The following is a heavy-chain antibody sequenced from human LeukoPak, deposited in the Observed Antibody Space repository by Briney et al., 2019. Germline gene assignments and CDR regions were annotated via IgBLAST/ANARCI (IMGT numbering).Heavy chain of an antibody. CDR1: GGSFGGYY. J-gene: IGHJ6*03. V-gene: IGHV4-34*01. Sequence: PSETLSLTCAVYGGSFGGYYWSWIRQPPGKGLEWIGEINHSGSTNYNPSLKSRVTISVDTSKNQFSLKLSSVTAADTAVYYCARGGRYYDSSGYYYDYYYYYMDVWGKGTTVTVSS. CDR2: INHSGST. CDR3: ARGGRYYDSSGYYYDYYYYYMDV. D-gene: IGHD3-22*01.